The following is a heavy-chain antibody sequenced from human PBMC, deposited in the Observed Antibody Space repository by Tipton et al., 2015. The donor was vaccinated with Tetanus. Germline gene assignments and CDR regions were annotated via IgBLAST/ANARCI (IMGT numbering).Heavy chain of an antibody. CDR1: GFIFSSYG. CDR3: AREADCSGGSCFSGDFDN. J-gene: IGHJ4*02. Sequence: CAASGFIFSSYGIHWVRQAPGTGLEWVAVSWYDGTDQYYADSVKGRFTLSRDNSKNTLYLEMNSLRAEDSALYYCAREADCSGGSCFSGDFDNWGQGTQVTVSS. CDR2: SWYDGTDQ. V-gene: IGHV3-33*01. D-gene: IGHD2-15*01.